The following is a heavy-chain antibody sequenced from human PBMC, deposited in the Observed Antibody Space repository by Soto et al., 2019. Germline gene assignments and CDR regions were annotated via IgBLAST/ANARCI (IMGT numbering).Heavy chain of an antibody. CDR2: ISTSSSTI. D-gene: IGHD3-22*01. Sequence: PGGSLRLSCATSGFTLSTYNMNWVRQAPGKGLEWISYISTSSSTIKYADSVKGRFTISRDNAKNSLYLQMNSLRDEDTAVYYCARDNYYDRSGHFDYWGQGTLVTVSS. CDR1: GFTLSTYN. CDR3: ARDNYYDRSGHFDY. V-gene: IGHV3-48*02. J-gene: IGHJ4*02.